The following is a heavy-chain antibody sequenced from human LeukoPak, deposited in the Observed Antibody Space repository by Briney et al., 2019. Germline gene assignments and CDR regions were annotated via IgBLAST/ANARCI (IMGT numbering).Heavy chain of an antibody. CDR3: TRERRGSYYAFES. CDR1: VYTLSDYS. D-gene: IGHD3-16*01. J-gene: IGHJ4*02. Sequence: GGSLRLSCAASVYTLSDYSVSWMRHSPGEGGECTSYVMSGRGSTNYADSVKGRFTISRDNAKKSVALQLDGLRADDTAVYFCTRERRGSYYAFESWGQGTLVTVSS. CDR2: VMSGRGST. V-gene: IGHV3-11*05.